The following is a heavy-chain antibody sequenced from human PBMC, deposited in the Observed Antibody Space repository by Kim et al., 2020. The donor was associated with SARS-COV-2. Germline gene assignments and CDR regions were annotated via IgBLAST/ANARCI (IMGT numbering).Heavy chain of an antibody. D-gene: IGHD4-17*01. Sequence: ASVKVSCKASGYTFTSYAMHWVRQAPGQRLEWMGWINAGNGNTKYSQKFQGRVTITRDTSASTAYMELRSLRSEDTAVYYCARAIEDDGDPFFDNWGQGTLVTVSS. CDR2: INAGNGNT. CDR1: GYTFTSYA. V-gene: IGHV1-3*01. J-gene: IGHJ4*02. CDR3: ARAIEDDGDPFFDN.